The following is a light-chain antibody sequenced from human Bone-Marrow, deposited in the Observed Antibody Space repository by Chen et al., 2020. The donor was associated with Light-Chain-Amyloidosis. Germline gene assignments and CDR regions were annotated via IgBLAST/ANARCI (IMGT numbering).Light chain of an antibody. CDR3: MQGIEFPHT. V-gene: IGKV2-40*01. J-gene: IGKJ2*01. Sequence: DIVMTQTPLSLPVTPGEPASISCRSSQSLLDRDDGNTYLDWYLQKPGQSPQLLIYTVSYRASGVPDRFSGSGSDTDFKLKISMVEAEDVGVYFCMQGIEFPHTFGQGTKLEI. CDR1: QSLLDRDDGNTY. CDR2: TVS.